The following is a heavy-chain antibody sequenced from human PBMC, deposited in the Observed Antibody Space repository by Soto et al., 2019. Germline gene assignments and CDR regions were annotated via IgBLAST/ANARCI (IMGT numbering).Heavy chain of an antibody. CDR3: ARTDSSGYYFVY. CDR2: IDSSGTT. V-gene: IGHV4-31*03. CDR1: GDFISSGGYY. Sequence: QVQLQESGPGLVKPSQTLSLTCTVSGDFISSGGYYWSWIRQLPGKGLEWIGYIDSSGTTYYNPSRKSRIPISVDTSKNQFSLNLSSVTAADTAVYYCARTDSSGYYFVYWGQGTLVTVFS. J-gene: IGHJ4*02. D-gene: IGHD3-22*01.